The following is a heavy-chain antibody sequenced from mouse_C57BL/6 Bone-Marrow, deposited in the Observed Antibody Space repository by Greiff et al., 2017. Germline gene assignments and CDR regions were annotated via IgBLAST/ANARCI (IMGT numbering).Heavy chain of an antibody. CDR1: GYTFTSYW. D-gene: IGHD3-3*01. V-gene: IGHV1-64*01. Sequence: VQLQQPGAELVKPGASVKLSCTASGYTFTSYWMHWVKQRPGQGLEWIGKIDPNSGSTNYTEKFQGKATLTVDKSSSTAYMQLSSLTSEDSAVYYGSRWTKGCDYYAMDYWGQGTLVTVSA. J-gene: IGHJ4*01. CDR2: IDPNSGST. CDR3: SRWTKGCDYYAMDY.